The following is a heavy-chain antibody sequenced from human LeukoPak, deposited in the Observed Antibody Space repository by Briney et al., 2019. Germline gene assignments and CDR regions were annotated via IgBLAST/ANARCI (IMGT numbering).Heavy chain of an antibody. J-gene: IGHJ3*02. CDR3: ARDRAYGSGSYYPDAFDI. D-gene: IGHD3-10*01. CDR2: IYSGGST. Sequence: PGGSLRLSCAASGFTVSSNYMSWVRQAPGKGLEWVSVIYSGGSTYYADYVKGRFTISRDNSKNTLYLQMNSLRAEDTAVYYCARDRAYGSGSYYPDAFDIWGQGTMVTVSS. CDR1: GFTVSSNY. V-gene: IGHV3-53*01.